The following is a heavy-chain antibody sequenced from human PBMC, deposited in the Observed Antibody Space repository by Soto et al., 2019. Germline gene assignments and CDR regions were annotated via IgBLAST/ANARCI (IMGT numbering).Heavy chain of an antibody. Sequence: SETLSLTCTVSGGSISSYYWSWIRQPAGKGLEWIGRIYTSGSTNYNPSLKSRVTMSVDTSKNQFSLKLSSVTAADTAVYYCARDVVRSSWYGDGDYFDYWGQGALVTVSS. CDR3: ARDVVRSSWYGDGDYFDY. V-gene: IGHV4-4*07. CDR1: GGSISSYY. J-gene: IGHJ4*02. D-gene: IGHD6-13*01. CDR2: IYTSGST.